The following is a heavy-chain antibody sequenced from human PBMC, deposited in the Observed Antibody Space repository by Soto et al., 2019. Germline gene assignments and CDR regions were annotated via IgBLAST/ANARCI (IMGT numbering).Heavy chain of an antibody. V-gene: IGHV1-18*01. J-gene: IGHJ5*02. CDR3: ARDSSVYYGSGSYYSRGYNWFDP. D-gene: IGHD3-10*01. CDR1: GDTFSTYG. Sequence: ASVKVSCKASGDTFSTYGISWVRQAPGQGLEWMGWISGYNDNTKYAQKFQGRVIMTADTSTSTAYMELRSLRSDDTAMYYCARDSSVYYGSGSYYSRGYNWFDPWGQGTLVTVSS. CDR2: ISGYNDNT.